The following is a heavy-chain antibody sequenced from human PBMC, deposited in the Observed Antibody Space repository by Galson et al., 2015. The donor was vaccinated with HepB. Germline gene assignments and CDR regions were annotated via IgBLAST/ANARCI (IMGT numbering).Heavy chain of an antibody. D-gene: IGHD3-10*01. CDR3: ARDGYGSGSYDAFDI. J-gene: IGHJ3*02. CDR2: IYYSGST. V-gene: IGHV4-59*01. CDR1: GGSISSYY. Sequence: ETLSLTCTVSGGSISSYYWSWIRQPPGKGLEWIGYIYYSGSTNYNPSLKSRVTISVDTSKNQFSLKLSSVTAADTAVYYCARDGYGSGSYDAFDIWGQGTMATVSS.